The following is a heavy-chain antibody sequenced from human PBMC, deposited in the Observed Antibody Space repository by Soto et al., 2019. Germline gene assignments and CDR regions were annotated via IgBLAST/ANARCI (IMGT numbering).Heavy chain of an antibody. Sequence: QVQLVQSGAELKKPGSSVKVSCSASGVTFSSYAFTWVRQAPGQGLEWMGNIIPVFRTSNYAQGFQGRLTISADESTNTIYRELSSLRSEDTAVYFCAKDGSWDGGGGGSWGQGTLVIVSS. CDR3: AKDGSWDGGGGGS. CDR2: IIPVFRTS. CDR1: GVTFSSYA. D-gene: IGHD3-16*01. V-gene: IGHV1-69*18. J-gene: IGHJ4*02.